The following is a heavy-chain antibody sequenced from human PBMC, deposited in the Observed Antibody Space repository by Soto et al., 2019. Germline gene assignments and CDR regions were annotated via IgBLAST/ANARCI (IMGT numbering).Heavy chain of an antibody. CDR2: ISSSSSYI. V-gene: IGHV3-21*01. CDR1: GFTFSSYS. D-gene: IGHD2-21*02. CDR3: ARDGGGDCSTSCSLDY. Sequence: EVQLVESGGGLVKPGGSLRLSCAASGFTFSSYSMNWVRQAPGKGLEWVSSISSSSSYIYYADSVKGRFTISRDNAKNSLYLQMNSLRAEDTAVYYCARDGGGDCSTSCSLDYWGQGTLVTVSS. J-gene: IGHJ4*02.